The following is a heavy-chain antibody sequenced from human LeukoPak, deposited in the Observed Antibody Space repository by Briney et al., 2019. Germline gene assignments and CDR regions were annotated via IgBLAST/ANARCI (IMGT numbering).Heavy chain of an antibody. D-gene: IGHD3-16*02. Sequence: SETLSLTCTVSGGSISSYYWSWIRQPPGKGLEWIGYIYYSGSTNYNPSLKSRVTISVDTSKNQFSLKLSSVTAADTAVYYCARYIWGSYPTFEDYWGQGSLVTVSS. CDR1: GGSISSYY. V-gene: IGHV4-59*01. J-gene: IGHJ4*02. CDR2: IYYSGST. CDR3: ARYIWGSYPTFEDY.